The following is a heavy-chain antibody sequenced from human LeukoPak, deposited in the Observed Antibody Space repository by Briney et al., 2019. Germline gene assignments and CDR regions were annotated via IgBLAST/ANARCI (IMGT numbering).Heavy chain of an antibody. CDR2: INPRRGTT. Sequence: GAAVKVSCKTSGYTFTNFYMHWVRQAPGQGLEWMGIINPRRGTTTYAQKFQGRVTMTRNTSISTAYMELSSLRSEDTAVYYCARSIAAAGSADYWGQGTLVTVSS. CDR1: GYTFTNFY. CDR3: ARSIAAAGSADY. D-gene: IGHD6-13*01. V-gene: IGHV1-46*01. J-gene: IGHJ4*02.